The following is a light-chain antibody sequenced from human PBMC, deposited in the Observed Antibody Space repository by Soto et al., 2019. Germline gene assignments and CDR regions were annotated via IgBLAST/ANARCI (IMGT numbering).Light chain of an antibody. Sequence: DVVMTQSPLSLPVTLGQPASISCRSSQSVVYSDGIAYLTWFQQRPGQSPRRLIYRVSNRDSGVPDRFSGSGSGTDFTLKISRGEAEDVGVYYCMQGTHWPPTFGRGTKVEIK. CDR3: MQGTHWPPT. CDR1: QSVVYSDGIAY. CDR2: RVS. V-gene: IGKV2-30*01. J-gene: IGKJ1*01.